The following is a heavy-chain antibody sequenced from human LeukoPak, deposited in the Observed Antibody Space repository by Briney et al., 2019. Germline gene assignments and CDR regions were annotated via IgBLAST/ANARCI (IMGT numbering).Heavy chain of an antibody. J-gene: IGHJ5*02. CDR3: ARVGWELLNLHFDP. CDR1: GFTFSSYA. Sequence: GGSLRLSCAASGFTFSSYAMHWVRQAPGKGLEWVAVISYDGSNKYYADSVKGRFTISRDNAQNSLYLEMSSLSVEDTAIYSCARVGWELLNLHFDPWGQGTLVTVSS. CDR2: ISYDGSNK. D-gene: IGHD1-26*01. V-gene: IGHV3-30-3*01.